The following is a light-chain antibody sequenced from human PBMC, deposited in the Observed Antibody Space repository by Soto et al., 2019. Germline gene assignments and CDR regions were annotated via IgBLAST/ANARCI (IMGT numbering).Light chain of an antibody. CDR3: LRCEGDAWV. CDR1: TGAVTASGFY. V-gene: IGLV7-43*01. J-gene: IGLJ3*02. CDR2: RTD. Sequence: QTVVTQEPSLTVSPGETVTLTCASSTGAVTASGFYPNWLQHKPGQAPRSLIYRTDNTHSWTPARFPGSLLGGKAALTLSGVQPDDEAEYYCLRCEGDAWVFGGGTKLTVL.